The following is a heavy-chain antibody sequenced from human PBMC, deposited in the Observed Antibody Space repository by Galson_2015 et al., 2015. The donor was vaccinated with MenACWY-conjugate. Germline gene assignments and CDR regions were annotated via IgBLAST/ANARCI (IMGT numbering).Heavy chain of an antibody. V-gene: IGHV3-23*01. J-gene: IGHJ4*02. D-gene: IGHD6-19*01. CDR3: ANMGTGAVVVVAGTRDY. CDR2: ISGSGGST. CDR1: GFTFSSYA. Sequence: SLRLSCAASGFTFSSYAMSWVRQAPGKGLEWVSAISGSGGSTYYADSVKGRFTISRDNSKNTLYLQMNSLRAEDTAVYYCANMGTGAVVVVAGTRDYWGQGTLVTVSS.